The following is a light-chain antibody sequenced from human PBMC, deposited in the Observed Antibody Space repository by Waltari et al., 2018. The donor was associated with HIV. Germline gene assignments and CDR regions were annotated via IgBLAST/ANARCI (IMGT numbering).Light chain of an antibody. Sequence: SYELIQPPSVSVSPGQTARITCSGDLLAQQYGYWYQQMQGLAPVLLIYHDTERPSGVPERFSGSSSGTTFTLTISGVQAEDEADYYCQSADSSGTYVFGTGTKVTVL. CDR2: HDT. CDR1: LLAQQY. J-gene: IGLJ1*01. CDR3: QSADSSGTYV. V-gene: IGLV3-25*03.